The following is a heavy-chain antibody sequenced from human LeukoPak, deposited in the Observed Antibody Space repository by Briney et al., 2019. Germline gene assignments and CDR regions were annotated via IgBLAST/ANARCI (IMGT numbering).Heavy chain of an antibody. CDR2: ISAYNGNT. D-gene: IGHD3-22*01. Sequence: ASVKVSCKASGYTFTSYGISWVRQASGQGLEWMGWISAYNGNTNYAQKLQGRVTMTTDTSTSTAYMELRSLRSDDTAVYYCARDPYYYDSSGYHHWGQGTLVTVSS. J-gene: IGHJ5*02. CDR3: ARDPYYYDSSGYHH. CDR1: GYTFTSYG. V-gene: IGHV1-18*01.